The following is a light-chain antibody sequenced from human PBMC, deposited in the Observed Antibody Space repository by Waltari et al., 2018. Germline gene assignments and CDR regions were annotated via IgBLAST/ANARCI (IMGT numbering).Light chain of an antibody. CDR3: NSRDSSGNPYV. Sequence: SSELTQDPAVSVALGQTVRITCQGDRLRTYYANWYQQKPGQAPVLVIYGKNNRPSGIPDRLSASSSGNTASLTIAGTQAEDEADYYRNSRDSSGNPYVFGSGTKVTVL. J-gene: IGLJ1*01. CDR2: GKN. V-gene: IGLV3-19*01. CDR1: RLRTYY.